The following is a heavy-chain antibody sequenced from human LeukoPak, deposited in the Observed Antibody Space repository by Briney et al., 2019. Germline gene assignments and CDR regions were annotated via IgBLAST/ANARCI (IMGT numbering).Heavy chain of an antibody. CDR2: ISSSSSYI. Sequence: GGSLRLSCAASGFTFSSYWMSWVRQAPGKGLEWVSSISSSSSYIYYADSVKGRFTISRDNAKNTLYLQMNALRVEDTAVYYCATSPVISRDWGQGTLVTVSS. V-gene: IGHV3-21*01. J-gene: IGHJ4*02. CDR1: GFTFSSYW. CDR3: ATSPVISRD. D-gene: IGHD2-21*01.